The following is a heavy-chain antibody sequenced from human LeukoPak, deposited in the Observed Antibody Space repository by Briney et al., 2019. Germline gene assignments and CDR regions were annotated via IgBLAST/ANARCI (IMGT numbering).Heavy chain of an antibody. CDR3: ARGRSSSSWPRPKLYYFDY. CDR1: GDSISTSNSY. V-gene: IGHV4-39*01. J-gene: IGHJ4*02. CDR2: IYYSGNT. D-gene: IGHD6-13*01. Sequence: SETLSLTCAVSGDSISTSNSYWGWIRRPPGKGLEWVGSIYYSGNTYYNPSLKSRVTISVDTSKNQFSLKLSSVTAADTAVYYCARGRSSSSWPRPKLYYFDYWGQGTLVTVSS.